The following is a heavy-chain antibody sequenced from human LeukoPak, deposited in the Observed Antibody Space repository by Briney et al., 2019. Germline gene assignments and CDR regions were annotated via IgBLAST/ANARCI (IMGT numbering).Heavy chain of an antibody. J-gene: IGHJ6*02. CDR3: ARDRLYCSSTTCYNYYYYGMDV. Sequence: PGESLRLSCAASGFTFSNYAMHWVRQAPGKGLEWVALISYDESNKYYADSVRGRSTISRDSSKNTLYLRMNSLRAKDTAVYYRARDRLYCSSTTCYNYYYYGMDVWGQGTTVTVSS. CDR1: GFTFSNYA. V-gene: IGHV3-30*04. CDR2: ISYDESNK. D-gene: IGHD2-2*02.